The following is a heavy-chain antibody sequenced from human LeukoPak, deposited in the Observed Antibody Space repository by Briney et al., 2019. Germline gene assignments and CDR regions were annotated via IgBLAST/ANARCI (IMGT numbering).Heavy chain of an antibody. Sequence: GGPVRLSCAASGFTYSGSTMLCPRQASGKAGVGVGRIRSKADTYATAYAASVKGRFTISRDDSKNTAYLQMNSLKTEDTAVYYCTSIDVPGGIFDIWGQGTLVTVST. CDR2: IRSKADTYAT. J-gene: IGHJ3*02. D-gene: IGHD6-13*01. CDR3: TSIDVPGGIFDI. CDR1: GFTYSGST. V-gene: IGHV3-73*01.